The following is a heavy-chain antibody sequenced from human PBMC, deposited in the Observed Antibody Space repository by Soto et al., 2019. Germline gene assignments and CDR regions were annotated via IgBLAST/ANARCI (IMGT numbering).Heavy chain of an antibody. D-gene: IGHD1-7*01. CDR2: INHSGST. CDR1: GGSFSGYY. CDR3: ARLSGTFRAQLRLTRPSYFDY. V-gene: IGHV4-34*01. Sequence: PSETLSLTCAVYGGSFSGYYWSWIRQPPGKGLEWIGEINHSGSTNYNPSLKSRVTISVDTSKNQFSLKLSSVTAADTAVYYCARLSGTFRAQLRLTRPSYFDYWGQGTLVTVSS. J-gene: IGHJ4*02.